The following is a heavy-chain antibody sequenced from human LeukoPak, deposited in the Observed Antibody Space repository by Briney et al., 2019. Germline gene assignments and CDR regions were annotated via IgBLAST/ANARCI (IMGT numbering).Heavy chain of an antibody. CDR2: IYYSGST. J-gene: IGHJ1*01. Sequence: SETLSLTCTVSGGSLSSSSYYWGWIRQPPGKGLEWIGSIYYSGSTYYNPSLKSRVTISVDTSKNQFSLKLSSVTAADTAVYYCAREDDSSGYYLEYFQHWGQGTLVTVSS. CDR1: GGSLSSSSYY. D-gene: IGHD3-22*01. CDR3: AREDDSSGYYLEYFQH. V-gene: IGHV4-39*02.